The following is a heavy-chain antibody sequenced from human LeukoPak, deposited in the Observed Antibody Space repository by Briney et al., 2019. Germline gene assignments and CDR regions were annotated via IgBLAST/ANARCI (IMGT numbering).Heavy chain of an antibody. J-gene: IGHJ4*02. CDR3: ARDRDYAFDY. CDR2: INSGSGLI. Sequence: PGGSLRLSCAASGFTFRNYSMNWVRQAPGKGLEWVSYINSGSGLIDYADSVKGRFTISRDNGKNSLYLQMNSLRAEDTAVYYCARDRDYAFDYWGQGTLVTVSS. D-gene: IGHD4-17*01. CDR1: GFTFRNYS. V-gene: IGHV3-48*01.